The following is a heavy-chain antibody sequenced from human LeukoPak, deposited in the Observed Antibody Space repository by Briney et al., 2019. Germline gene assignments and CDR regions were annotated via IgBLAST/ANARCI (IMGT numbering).Heavy chain of an antibody. V-gene: IGHV3-21*01. Sequence: GGSLRLSCAASGFTFSSFGMNWVRQAPGKGLEWVSSISGTSNYIYYADSLKGRFTISRDNAKNSLYLQMNSLRAGDTAVYYCARGTYSSSWFVDYWGQGTLVTVSS. D-gene: IGHD6-13*01. CDR1: GFTFSSFG. CDR3: ARGTYSSSWFVDY. J-gene: IGHJ4*02. CDR2: ISGTSNYI.